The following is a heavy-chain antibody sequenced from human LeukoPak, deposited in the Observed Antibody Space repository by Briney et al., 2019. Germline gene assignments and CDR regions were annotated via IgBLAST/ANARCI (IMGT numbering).Heavy chain of an antibody. CDR2: IFPHDSDT. V-gene: IGHV5-51*01. J-gene: IGHJ3*01. CDR3: ARRPAVRAVFDL. CDR1: GYGFSSYW. Sequence: PGESLKISCQGSGYGFSSYWIGWVRQMPGKGLEWMGVIFPHDSDTTYSPSFQGQISFSVDRSINTAYLQWHSLKASDTAIYYCARRPAVRAVFDLWGQGTLVIVSA.